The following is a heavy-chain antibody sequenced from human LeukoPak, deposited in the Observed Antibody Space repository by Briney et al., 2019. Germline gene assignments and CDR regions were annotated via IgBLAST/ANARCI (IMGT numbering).Heavy chain of an antibody. CDR1: GYTFTNYD. D-gene: IGHD3-22*01. CDR3: VMYDSSGYRHFHH. CDR2: MNPNSANT. Sequence: GASVKVSCKASGYTFTNYDINWVRQATGQGLEWMGWMNPNSANTGYAQKFRGRVTMTRNTSISTAYMDLSSLRYEDTAVYYCVMYDSSGYRHFHHWGQGTLVTVSS. V-gene: IGHV1-8*01. J-gene: IGHJ1*01.